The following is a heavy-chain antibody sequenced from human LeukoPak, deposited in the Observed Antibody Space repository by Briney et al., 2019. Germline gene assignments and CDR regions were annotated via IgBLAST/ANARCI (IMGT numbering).Heavy chain of an antibody. Sequence: GASVKVSCKASGHTFTDYHIHWVRQAPGQGLEWMGWINPNSGGTNYAEKFHGRVTMTRDTSITTAYMELSGLSSADTAVYYCARFRHVAVADTPHFDFWGQGTLVTVSS. V-gene: IGHV1-2*02. J-gene: IGHJ4*02. CDR1: GHTFTDYH. CDR2: INPNSGGT. CDR3: ARFRHVAVADTPHFDF. D-gene: IGHD6-19*01.